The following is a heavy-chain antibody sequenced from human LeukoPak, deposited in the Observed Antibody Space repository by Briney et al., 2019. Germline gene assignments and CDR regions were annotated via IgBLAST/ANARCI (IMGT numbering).Heavy chain of an antibody. Sequence: PSETLSLTCTVSGGSISSYYWSWIRQPPGKGLEWTGYIYYSGSTNYNPSLKSRVTISVDTSKNQFSLKLSSVTAADTAVYYCARQTTQLRFLEWLSHFDYWGQGTLVTVSS. CDR2: IYYSGST. J-gene: IGHJ4*02. CDR3: ARQTTQLRFLEWLSHFDY. V-gene: IGHV4-59*08. D-gene: IGHD3-3*01. CDR1: GGSISSYY.